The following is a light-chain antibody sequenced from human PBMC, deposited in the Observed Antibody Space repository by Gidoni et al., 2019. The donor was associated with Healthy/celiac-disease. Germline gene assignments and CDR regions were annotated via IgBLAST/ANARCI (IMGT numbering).Light chain of an antibody. J-gene: IGKJ4*01. Sequence: ELVSTQYPATLSLSPGERATLSCRASQCVSSYLAWYQQKPGQAPRLLIYDASNRATGIPARFSGSGSGTDFTLTISSLEPEDFAVYYCQQRSNWFLTFGGGTKVEIK. V-gene: IGKV3-11*01. CDR1: QCVSSY. CDR2: DAS. CDR3: QQRSNWFLT.